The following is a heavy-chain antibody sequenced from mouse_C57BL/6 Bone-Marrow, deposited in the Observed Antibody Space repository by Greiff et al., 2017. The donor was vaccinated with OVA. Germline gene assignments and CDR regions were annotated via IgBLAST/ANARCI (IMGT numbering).Heavy chain of an antibody. J-gene: IGHJ4*01. D-gene: IGHD2-5*01. Sequence: QVQLQQSGAELMKPGASVKLSCKATGYTFTGYWIEWVKQRPGHGLEWIGEILPGSGSTNYNEKFKGKATFTADPSSNTAYMQLSSLTTKDSAIYYCANQDAYYSNFYAMDYWGQGTSVTVSS. CDR2: ILPGSGST. CDR3: ANQDAYYSNFYAMDY. V-gene: IGHV1-9*01. CDR1: GYTFTGYW.